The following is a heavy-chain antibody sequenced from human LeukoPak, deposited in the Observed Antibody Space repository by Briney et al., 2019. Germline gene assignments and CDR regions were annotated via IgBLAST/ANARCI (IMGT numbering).Heavy chain of an antibody. V-gene: IGHV3-53*04. D-gene: IGHD5-24*01. CDR3: ASLRRDGYNNYFDY. CDR2: IYSGGST. CDR1: GFTVSSNY. Sequence: GGSLRLSCAASGFTVSSNYMSWVRQAPGKGLEWVSVIYSGGSTYYADSVKGRFTISRHNSKNTLYLQMNSLRAEDTAVYYCASLRRDGYNNYFDYWDQGTLVTVSS. J-gene: IGHJ4*02.